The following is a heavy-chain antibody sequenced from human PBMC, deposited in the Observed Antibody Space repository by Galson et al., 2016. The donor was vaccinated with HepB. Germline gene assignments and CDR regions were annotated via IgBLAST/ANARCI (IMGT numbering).Heavy chain of an antibody. Sequence: SLRLSCAASGFTFSDHFMDWVRHASGKGLEWVGRIRNKVSSYSTEYAASVQGRFTISRDDSKNSLYLQMNSLKTEDTAVYYCARDYRGADDYWGQGTLVTVSS. J-gene: IGHJ4*02. CDR2: IRNKVSSYST. V-gene: IGHV3-72*01. D-gene: IGHD5-12*01. CDR3: ARDYRGADDY. CDR1: GFTFSDHF.